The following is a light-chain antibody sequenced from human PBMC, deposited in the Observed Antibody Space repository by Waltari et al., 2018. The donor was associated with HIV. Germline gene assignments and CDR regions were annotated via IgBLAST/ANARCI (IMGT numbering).Light chain of an antibody. J-gene: IGLJ2*01. CDR3: ATWDDSLNGLV. V-gene: IGLV1-44*01. CDR2: STN. CDR1: TSNIGSNT. Sequence: QSVLTQPPSASGTPGQRVTISCSGSTSNIGSNTVNWYQQLPGTAPKLLIYSTNQRPSGVLDRFPGSKSGTSASLAISGLQSEDEADYYCATWDDSLNGLVFGGGTKLTVL.